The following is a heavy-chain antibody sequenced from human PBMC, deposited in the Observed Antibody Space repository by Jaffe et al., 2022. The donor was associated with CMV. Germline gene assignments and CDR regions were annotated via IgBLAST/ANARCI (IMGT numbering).Heavy chain of an antibody. J-gene: IGHJ4*02. D-gene: IGHD3-10*01. CDR1: GFTFSSYG. Sequence: QVQLVESGGGVVQPGRSLRLSCAASGFTFSSYGMHWVRQAPGKGLEWVAVIWYDGSNKYYADSVKGRFTISRDNSKNTLYLQMNSLRAEDTAVYYCARDSGRSLWFGESTLGFDYWGQGTLVTVSS. V-gene: IGHV3-33*08. CDR3: ARDSGRSLWFGESTLGFDY. CDR2: IWYDGSNK.